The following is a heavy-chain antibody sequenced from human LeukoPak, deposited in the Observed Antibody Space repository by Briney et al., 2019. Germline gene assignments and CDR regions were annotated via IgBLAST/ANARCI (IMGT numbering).Heavy chain of an antibody. D-gene: IGHD3-22*01. CDR1: GFTFSSYA. J-gene: IGHJ4*02. V-gene: IGHV3-23*01. CDR2: ISGSGGST. Sequence: GGSLRLSCAASGFTFSSYAMSWVRQAPGKGLEWVSAISGSGGSTYYADSVKGRFTISRDNSKNTLYLQMNSLRAEDTAVYHCAKDLDYGAYYDSSGWFDYWGQGTLVTVSS. CDR3: AKDLDYGAYYDSSGWFDY.